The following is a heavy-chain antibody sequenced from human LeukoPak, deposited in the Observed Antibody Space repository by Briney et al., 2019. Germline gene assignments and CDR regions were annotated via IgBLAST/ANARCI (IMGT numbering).Heavy chain of an antibody. CDR2: IYTSGST. Sequence: SETPSLTCTVSGGSISSYYWSWIRQPPGKGLEWIGYIYTSGSTNYNPSLKSRVTISVDTSKNQFSLKLSSVTAADTAVYYCARRSGYYFYFDYWGQGTLVTVSS. CDR3: ARRSGYYFYFDY. D-gene: IGHD3-3*01. V-gene: IGHV4-4*09. CDR1: GGSISSYY. J-gene: IGHJ4*02.